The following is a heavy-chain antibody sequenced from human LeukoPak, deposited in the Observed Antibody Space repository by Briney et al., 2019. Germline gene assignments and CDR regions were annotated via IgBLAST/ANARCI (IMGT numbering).Heavy chain of an antibody. D-gene: IGHD3-22*01. V-gene: IGHV3-64*01. Sequence: GGSLRLSCAASGFTFSTYAMHWVRQAPGKGLEYVSAISSNGGSTYYANSVKGRFTISRDNSKNTLYLQMGSLRAEDMAVYYCARGSRNYYDSSGYYYYWGQGTLVTVSS. CDR2: ISSNGGST. CDR3: ARGSRNYYDSSGYYYY. J-gene: IGHJ4*02. CDR1: GFTFSTYA.